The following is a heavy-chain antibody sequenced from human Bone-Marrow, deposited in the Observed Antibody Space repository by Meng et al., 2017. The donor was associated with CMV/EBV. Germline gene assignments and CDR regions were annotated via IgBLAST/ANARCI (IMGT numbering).Heavy chain of an antibody. CDR2: IVSSGGTI. V-gene: IGHV3-11*04. CDR3: ARDVSPYGDCVDY. D-gene: IGHD4-17*01. CDR1: GFTFTDDY. Sequence: AAAGFTFTDDYRTWSRQAPRKGLEWVSYIVSSGGTIHYADSVKGRFTISRDNSKNTLYLQMNSLRAEDTAVYYCARDVSPYGDCVDYWGQGTLVTVSS. J-gene: IGHJ4*02.